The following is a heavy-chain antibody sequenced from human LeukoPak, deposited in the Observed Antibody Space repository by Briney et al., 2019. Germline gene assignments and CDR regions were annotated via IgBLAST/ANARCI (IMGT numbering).Heavy chain of an antibody. CDR3: AELGITMIGGV. CDR1: GFTFSNYE. D-gene: IGHD3-10*02. J-gene: IGHJ6*04. V-gene: IGHV3-48*03. CDR2: ISSSGSDI. Sequence: PGGSLRLSCAASGFTFSNYEMHWVPQAPGKGLEWVSYISSSGSDIYYADSVKGRFTISRDNAKNSLYLQMNSLRAEDTAVYYCAELGITMIGGVWGKGTTVTISS.